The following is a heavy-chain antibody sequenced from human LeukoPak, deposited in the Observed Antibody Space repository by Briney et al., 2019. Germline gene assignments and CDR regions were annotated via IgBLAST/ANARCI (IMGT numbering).Heavy chain of an antibody. D-gene: IGHD6-19*01. V-gene: IGHV3-11*01. Sequence: GGSLRLSCAASGFSFSDYYMSWIRQAPGKGLEWVSDISRSDSSIYYTDSVKGRFTISRDNAKNSLYLQMNSLRAEDTALYYCAKDSSPRLVPDSGDAFDIWGQGTMVTVSS. CDR1: GFSFSDYY. CDR3: AKDSSPRLVPDSGDAFDI. J-gene: IGHJ3*02. CDR2: ISRSDSSI.